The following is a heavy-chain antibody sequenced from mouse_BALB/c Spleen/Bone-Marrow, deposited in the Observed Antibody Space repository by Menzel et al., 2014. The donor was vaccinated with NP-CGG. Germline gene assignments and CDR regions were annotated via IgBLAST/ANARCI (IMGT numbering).Heavy chain of an antibody. D-gene: IGHD2-14*01. CDR2: ISDGGSYT. CDR3: PRTYRPYALDY. V-gene: IGHV5-4*02. CDR1: GFIFSDYY. Sequence: DVQLVESGGGLVKPGGSLKLSCAASGFIFSDYYMYWVRHTPEKRLEWVATISDGGSYTSYPDSVKGRFTVSRDNAKNNLYLQMSSLKSEDTAFYYCPRTYRPYALDYWGQGSSVTVSS. J-gene: IGHJ4*01.